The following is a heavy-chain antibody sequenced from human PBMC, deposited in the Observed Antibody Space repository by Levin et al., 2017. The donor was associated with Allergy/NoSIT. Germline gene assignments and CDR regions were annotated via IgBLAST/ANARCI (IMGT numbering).Heavy chain of an antibody. J-gene: IGHJ4*02. CDR1: GFTFSSSA. D-gene: IGHD3-3*01. CDR3: VRVGNDFWSGYFDY. CDR2: ISQDGSSK. V-gene: IGHV3-30*09. Sequence: SGGSLRLSCAVSGFTFSSSAMHWVRQAPGKGLEWVAVISQDGSSKYYPDSAKGRFDISRDNSKNTLFLQINNLRAEDTAVYYCVRVGNDFWSGYFDYWGQGTLVTVSS.